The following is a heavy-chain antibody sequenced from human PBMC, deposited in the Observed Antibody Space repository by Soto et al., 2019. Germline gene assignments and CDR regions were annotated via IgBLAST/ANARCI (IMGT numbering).Heavy chain of an antibody. V-gene: IGHV4-34*01. Sequence: KTSETLSLTCAAYVGSFSGYYWSWIRQPPGKGLEWIGEINHSGSTNYNPSLKSRVTISVDTSKNQFSLTLNSVTAADRAVYYCARGFEQQLVLYYYSGMDVWGQGTTVTVSS. CDR2: INHSGST. D-gene: IGHD6-6*01. CDR1: VGSFSGYY. CDR3: ARGFEQQLVLYYYSGMDV. J-gene: IGHJ6*02.